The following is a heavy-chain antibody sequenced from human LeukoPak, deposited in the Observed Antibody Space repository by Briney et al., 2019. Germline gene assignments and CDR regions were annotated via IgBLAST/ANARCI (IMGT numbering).Heavy chain of an antibody. CDR2: IRSKIYGGTT. Sequence: GGSLRLSCAASGFTFSDHYMDWVRQAPGKGLEWVGSIRSKIYGGTTEYAASVKGRFTISRDDSKSIAYLQMNSLKTEDTAVYYCTRDPTLWFGQDYWGQGTLVTVSS. V-gene: IGHV3-49*04. CDR3: TRDPTLWFGQDY. CDR1: GFTFSDHY. J-gene: IGHJ4*02. D-gene: IGHD3-10*01.